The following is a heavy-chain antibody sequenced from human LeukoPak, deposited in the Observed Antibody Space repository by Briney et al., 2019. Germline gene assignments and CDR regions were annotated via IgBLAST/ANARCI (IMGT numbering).Heavy chain of an antibody. CDR2: IYYSGST. Sequence: SETLSLTCTVSGGSISSYYWSWIRQPPGKGLEWIGYIYYSGSTNYNPSLKSRVTISVDTSKNQFSLKLSSVTAADTAVYYCARDIIVVSSTYYYYYMDVWGKGPRSPSP. J-gene: IGHJ6*03. CDR3: ARDIIVVSSTYYYYYMDV. V-gene: IGHV4-59*01. CDR1: GGSISSYY. D-gene: IGHD2-2*01.